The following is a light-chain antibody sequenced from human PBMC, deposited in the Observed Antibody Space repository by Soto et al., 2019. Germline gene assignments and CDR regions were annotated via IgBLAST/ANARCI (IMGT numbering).Light chain of an antibody. V-gene: IGKV3-15*01. CDR3: QQYNNWPFT. Sequence: EIVMTQSPATLSVSPGVRATLSCRASQSVSSNLAWYQQKPGQAPSLLIYGASTRATGIPARFSGSGSGTEFTLTISSLQSADSAVYYCQQYNNWPFTFGPGTKVDIK. J-gene: IGKJ3*01. CDR2: GAS. CDR1: QSVSSN.